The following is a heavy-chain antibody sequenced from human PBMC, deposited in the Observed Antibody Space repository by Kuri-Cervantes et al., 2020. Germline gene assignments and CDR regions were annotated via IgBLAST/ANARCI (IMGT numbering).Heavy chain of an antibody. D-gene: IGHD6-13*01. CDR3: ATSPEYSSSWYFLRPRDAFDI. J-gene: IGHJ3*02. CDR1: GYTFTGYY. CDR2: ISAYNGNT. V-gene: IGHV1-18*04. Sequence: ASVKVSCKASGYTFTGYYMHWVRQAPGQGLEWMGWISAYNGNTNYAQKLQGRVTMTTDTSTSTAYVELRSLRSDDTAAYYCATSPEYSSSWYFLRPRDAFDIWGQGTMVTVSS.